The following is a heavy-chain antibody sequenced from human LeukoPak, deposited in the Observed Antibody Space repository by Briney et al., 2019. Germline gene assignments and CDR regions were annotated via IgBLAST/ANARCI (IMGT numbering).Heavy chain of an antibody. CDR3: ASQYYDILTGYNYFDY. Sequence: PSETLSLTCAVSGGSISSGGYSWSWIRQPPGKGLEWIGYMYHSGSTYYSPSLKSRVTISVDRSNNQFSLKLSSATAADTAVYYCASQYYDILTGYNYFDYWGQGTLVTVSS. CDR2: MYHSGST. V-gene: IGHV4-30-2*01. J-gene: IGHJ4*02. CDR1: GGSISSGGYS. D-gene: IGHD3-9*01.